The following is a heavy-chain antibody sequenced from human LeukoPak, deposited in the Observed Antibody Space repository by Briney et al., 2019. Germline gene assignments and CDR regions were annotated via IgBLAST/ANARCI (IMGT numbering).Heavy chain of an antibody. CDR3: VKGGQRYDFWRFDY. J-gene: IGHJ4*02. CDR2: ISGSGGST. Sequence: PGGSVTLSCAVSGVSFSDYAMNWVRLAPGTGLQWVSSISGSGGSTYYADSVKGRFSISRDNSKNTLSLQMNSLRAEDTALYYCVKGGQRYDFWRFDYWGQGTVVTVSS. D-gene: IGHD3-3*01. CDR1: GVSFSDYA. V-gene: IGHV3-23*01.